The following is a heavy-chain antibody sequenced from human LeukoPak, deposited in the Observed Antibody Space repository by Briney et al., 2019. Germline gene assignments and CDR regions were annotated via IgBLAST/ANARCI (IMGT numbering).Heavy chain of an antibody. Sequence: GGSLRLSCAASGXTFSNAWMSWVRQAPGKGLEWVGRIKSKTDGGTTDYAAPVKGRFTISRDDSKNTLYLQMNSLKTEDTAVYYCTTDIPPSWFDPWGQGTMVTVSS. J-gene: IGHJ5*02. V-gene: IGHV3-15*01. CDR3: TTDIPPSWFDP. CDR2: IKSKTDGGTT. CDR1: GXTFSNAW. D-gene: IGHD2-2*02.